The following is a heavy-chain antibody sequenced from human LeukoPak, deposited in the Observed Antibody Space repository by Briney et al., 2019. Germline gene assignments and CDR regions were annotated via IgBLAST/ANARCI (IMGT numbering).Heavy chain of an antibody. CDR3: ARDSAECTGGYCYLVC. D-gene: IGHD2-8*02. CDR2: IKSDGSST. Sequence: GGSPRLSCAASGLTFSSDWMHWVRQAPGKGLVWVSRIKSDGSSTRYADSVKGRFTISRDNAKNTLYLQMNSLRAEDTAVYYCARDSAECTGGYCYLVCWGQGTLVTVSS. V-gene: IGHV3-74*01. CDR1: GLTFSSDW. J-gene: IGHJ4*02.